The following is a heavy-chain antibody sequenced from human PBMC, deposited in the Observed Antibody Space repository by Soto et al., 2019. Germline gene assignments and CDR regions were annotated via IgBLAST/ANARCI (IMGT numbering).Heavy chain of an antibody. J-gene: IGHJ6*02. CDR1: GGSISSGGYY. CDR3: ARDSTGSRAGNYYYYGMDV. Sequence: SETLSLTCTVSGGSISSGGYYWSWIRQHPGKGLEWIGYIYYSGSTYYNPSLKSRVTISVDTSKNQFSLKLSSVTAADTAVYYCARDSTGSRAGNYYYYGMDVWGQGTTVTVSS. V-gene: IGHV4-31*03. D-gene: IGHD1-1*01. CDR2: IYYSGST.